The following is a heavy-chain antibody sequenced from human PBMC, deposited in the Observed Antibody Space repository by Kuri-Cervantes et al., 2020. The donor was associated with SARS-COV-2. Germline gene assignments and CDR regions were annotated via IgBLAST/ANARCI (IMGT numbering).Heavy chain of an antibody. J-gene: IGHJ4*02. D-gene: IGHD2-15*01. Sequence: GESLKISCAASGFTFSSYGMHWVRQAPGRGLEWVSYISSSGSTIYYADSVKGRFTTSRDNAKNSLYLQMSSLRVEDTAVYYCTRMSSGGSPDYWGQGTLVTVSS. V-gene: IGHV3-48*04. CDR1: GFTFSSYG. CDR2: ISSSGSTI. CDR3: TRMSSGGSPDY.